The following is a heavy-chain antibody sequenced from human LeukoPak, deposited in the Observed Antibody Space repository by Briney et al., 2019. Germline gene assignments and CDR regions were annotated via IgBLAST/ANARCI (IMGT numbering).Heavy chain of an antibody. V-gene: IGHV4-34*01. Sequence: SETLSLTCAVYGGSFSGYYWSWIRQPPGKGLEWIGSIYYSGSTYYNPSLKSRVTISVDTSKNQFSLKLSSVTAADTAVYYCARDRAAAGDYWGQGTLVTVSS. D-gene: IGHD6-13*01. CDR2: IYYSGST. CDR1: GGSFSGYY. CDR3: ARDRAAAGDY. J-gene: IGHJ4*02.